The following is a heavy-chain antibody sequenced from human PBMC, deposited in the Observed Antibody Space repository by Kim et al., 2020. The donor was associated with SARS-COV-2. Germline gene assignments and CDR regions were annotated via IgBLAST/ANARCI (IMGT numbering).Heavy chain of an antibody. Sequence: WWSLRLSCAASGFSLSDYWMTWVLQAPGIWFHLFAISIHLLTFIFYVYSLQVLFTISRDNAQNSLLLHMSNLRGEDSGIYYCARSISEEESHRIGVYFLHWGQGTLVTVSS. CDR1: GFSLSDYW. CDR2: SIHLLTFI. V-gene: IGHV3-7*01. CDR3: ARSISEEESHRIGVYFLH. J-gene: IGHJ1*01. D-gene: IGHD3-10*01.